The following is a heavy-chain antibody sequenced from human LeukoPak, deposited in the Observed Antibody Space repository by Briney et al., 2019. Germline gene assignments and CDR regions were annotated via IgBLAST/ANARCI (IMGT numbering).Heavy chain of an antibody. V-gene: IGHV3-30-3*01. CDR2: ISYDGSNK. CDR1: GFTFSSYA. D-gene: IGHD3-22*01. CDR3: ARDPTHCYDSSGYYHIPN. Sequence: GGSLRLSCAASGFTFSSYAMHWVRQAPGKGLEWVAVISYDGSNKYYADSVKGRFTISRDNSKNTLYLQMNSLRAEDTAVYYCARDPTHCYDSSGYYHIPNWGQGTLVTVSS. J-gene: IGHJ4*02.